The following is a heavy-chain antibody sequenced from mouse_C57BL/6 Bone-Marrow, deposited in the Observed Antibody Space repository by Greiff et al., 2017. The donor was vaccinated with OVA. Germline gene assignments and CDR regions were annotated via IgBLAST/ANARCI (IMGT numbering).Heavy chain of an antibody. D-gene: IGHD1-1*01. CDR2: IYPRSGNT. V-gene: IGHV1-81*01. J-gene: IGHJ1*03. CDR1: GYTFTSYG. Sequence: QVQLQQSGAELVRPGASVKLSCTASGYTFTSYGISWVKQSTGQGLEWIGEIYPRSGNTYYTEKFKGKATLTADKSSSTAYMELRSLTSEDSAVDFCARGYYGSSYEYFDVWGTGTTVTVSS. CDR3: ARGYYGSSYEYFDV.